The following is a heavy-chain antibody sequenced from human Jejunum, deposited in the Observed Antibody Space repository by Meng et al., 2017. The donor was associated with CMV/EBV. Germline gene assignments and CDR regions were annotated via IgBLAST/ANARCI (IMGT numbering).Heavy chain of an antibody. CDR1: GYTFTSFY. CDR2: VNPKNDDT. V-gene: IGHV1-2*02. D-gene: IGHD1-20*01. J-gene: IGHJ4*02. Sequence: CKAPGYTFTSFYRHWVRQAPGRGPEWMGWVNPKNDDTNYAMNFLGRVTMTTDSFMSTVYMELSGLRSDDTALYYCARYGRVTGTDSWGQGTPVTVSS. CDR3: ARYGRVTGTDS.